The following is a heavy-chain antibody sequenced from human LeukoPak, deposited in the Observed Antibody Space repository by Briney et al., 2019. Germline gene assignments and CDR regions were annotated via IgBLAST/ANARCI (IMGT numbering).Heavy chain of an antibody. D-gene: IGHD1-26*01. CDR1: GGSFSGYY. J-gene: IGHJ6*03. CDR3: ARGIIAEGSYYYYYYYMDV. Sequence: PSETLSLTCAVYGGSFSGYYWSWIRQPPGKGLEWIGEINQSGSTNYNPSLKSRVTISVDTSKNQFALKLSSVTAADTAVYYCARGIIAEGSYYYYYYYMDVWGKGTTVTVSS. V-gene: IGHV4-34*01. CDR2: INQSGST.